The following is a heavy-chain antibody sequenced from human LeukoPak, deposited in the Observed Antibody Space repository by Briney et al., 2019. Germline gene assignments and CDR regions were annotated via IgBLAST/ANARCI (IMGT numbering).Heavy chain of an antibody. CDR1: GFXFSTCD. Sequence: GGSLRLSCAASGFXFSTCDMHWVRQAPGRGQEWVALIWSDGSDENYADSVKGRFTVSRDNSKNTLYLQMDSLRAEDTAVYFCARDLRTKYFDYWGQGTLVTVSS. J-gene: IGHJ4*02. CDR2: IWSDGSDE. V-gene: IGHV3-33*08. CDR3: ARDLRTKYFDY. D-gene: IGHD1-7*01.